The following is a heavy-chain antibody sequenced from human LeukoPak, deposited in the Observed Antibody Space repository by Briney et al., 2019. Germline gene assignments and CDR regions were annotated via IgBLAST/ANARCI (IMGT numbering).Heavy chain of an antibody. CDR3: ARDLAALVSSWFDP. V-gene: IGHV3-33*01. CDR2: IWYDGSNK. CDR1: GFTFSSYG. J-gene: IGHJ5*02. Sequence: PGGSLRLSCAASGFTFSSYGMHWVRQAPGKGLEWVAVIWYDGSNKYYADSVKGRFTISRDNSKNTLYLQMDSLRAEDTAVYYCARDLAALVSSWFDPWGQGTLVTVSS. D-gene: IGHD3-3*02.